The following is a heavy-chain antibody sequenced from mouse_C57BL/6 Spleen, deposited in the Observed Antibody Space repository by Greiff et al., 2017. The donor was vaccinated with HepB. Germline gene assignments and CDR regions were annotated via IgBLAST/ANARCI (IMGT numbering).Heavy chain of an antibody. CDR3: VRAEDDGYYEDAMDY. V-gene: IGHV1-64*01. Sequence: QVQLKQPGAELVKPGASVKLSCKASGYTFTSYWMHWVKQRPGQGLEWIGMIHPNSGSTNYNEKFKSKATLTVDKSSSTAYMQLSSLTSEDSAVYYCVRAEDDGYYEDAMDYWGQGTSVTVSS. CDR2: IHPNSGST. J-gene: IGHJ4*01. CDR1: GYTFTSYW. D-gene: IGHD2-3*01.